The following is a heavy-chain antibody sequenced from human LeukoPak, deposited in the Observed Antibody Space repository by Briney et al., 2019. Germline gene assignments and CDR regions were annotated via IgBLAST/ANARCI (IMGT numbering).Heavy chain of an antibody. D-gene: IGHD2-2*01. J-gene: IGHJ6*03. CDR1: GFTFSSYA. CDR2: ISGSGGST. Sequence: QSGGSLRLSCAASGFTFSSYAMSWVRQAPGKGLEWVSAISGSGGSTYYADSVKGRFTISRDNSKNTLYLQMSSLRAEDTAVYYCAKRSGYQLLRYYYYYMDVWGKGTTVTVSS. CDR3: AKRSGYQLLRYYYYYMDV. V-gene: IGHV3-23*01.